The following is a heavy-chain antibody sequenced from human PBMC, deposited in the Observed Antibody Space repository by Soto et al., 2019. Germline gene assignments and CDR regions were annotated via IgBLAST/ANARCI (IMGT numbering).Heavy chain of an antibody. J-gene: IGHJ4*02. D-gene: IGHD7-27*01. CDR3: ARGPSGDKVDY. CDR1: GGSISSAAYC. CDR2: IYDGGTT. V-gene: IGHV4-30-4*01. Sequence: SETLSLTCTVSGGSISSAAYCWGWIRQSPDKGLEWIGHIYDGGTTYSSPSLKGRVTISADTSETQFSLKLNSVIAADTAVYYCARGPSGDKVDYWGQGIQVTVSS.